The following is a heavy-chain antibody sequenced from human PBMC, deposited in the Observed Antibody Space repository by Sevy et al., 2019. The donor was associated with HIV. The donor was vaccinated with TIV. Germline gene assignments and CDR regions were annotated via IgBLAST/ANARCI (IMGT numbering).Heavy chain of an antibody. D-gene: IGHD4-17*01. V-gene: IGHV4-39*01. Sequence: SETLSLTCTVSGGSISSSSYYWGWIRQPPGKGLEWIGSIYYSGSTYYNPSLKSRVTISVDTSKNQFSLKLSSVTAADTAVYYCARRTKVTTLYHWFDPWGQGTLVTVSS. J-gene: IGHJ5*02. CDR3: ARRTKVTTLYHWFDP. CDR1: GGSISSSSYY. CDR2: IYYSGST.